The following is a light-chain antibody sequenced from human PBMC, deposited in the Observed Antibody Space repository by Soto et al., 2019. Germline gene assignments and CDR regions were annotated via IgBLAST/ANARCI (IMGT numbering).Light chain of an antibody. CDR2: DVS. Sequence: DIQMTQSPSSLSASVGDRVTITCRASQDMGNYLAWYRQKPGKVPNLLIYDVSSLESGVPSRFSGSGSGTDFTLTISSLQPEDVATYYCQKYDSAPWTFGQGTKVDIK. CDR1: QDMGNY. J-gene: IGKJ1*01. CDR3: QKYDSAPWT. V-gene: IGKV1-27*01.